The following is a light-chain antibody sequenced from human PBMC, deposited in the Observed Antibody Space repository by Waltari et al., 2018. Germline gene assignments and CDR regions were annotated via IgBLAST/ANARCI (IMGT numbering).Light chain of an antibody. J-gene: IGLJ2*01. V-gene: IGLV1-51*01. Sequence: QSMLTQPPSVSAAPGQKVTISCSGSSSNIGNNYVSCYQQVPGTAPKLLIYDDNERPSGIPDRFSGSKSGTSATLGITGLQTGDEADYYCGTWDSSLRAVVFGGGTKLTVL. CDR1: SSNIGNNY. CDR3: GTWDSSLRAVV. CDR2: DDN.